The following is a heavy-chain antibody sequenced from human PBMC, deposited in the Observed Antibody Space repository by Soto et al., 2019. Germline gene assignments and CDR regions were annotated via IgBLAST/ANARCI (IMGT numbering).Heavy chain of an antibody. CDR3: ASQGARLRSSDFDY. J-gene: IGHJ4*02. CDR2: IYYSGST. D-gene: IGHD4-17*01. CDR1: GGSISSSSYY. Sequence: QLQLQESGPGLVKPSETLSLTCTVSGGSISSSSYYWGWIRQPPGKGLEWIGSIYYSGSTYYNPSLKSRVTISVDTSKNQFSLKLSSVTAADTAVYYCASQGARLRSSDFDYWGQGTLVTVSS. V-gene: IGHV4-39*01.